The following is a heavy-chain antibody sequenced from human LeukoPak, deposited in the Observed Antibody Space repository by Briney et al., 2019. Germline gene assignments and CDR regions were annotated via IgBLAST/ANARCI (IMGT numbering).Heavy chain of an antibody. V-gene: IGHV3-23*01. J-gene: IGHJ4*02. CDR2: ITDSSSSM. CDR1: GFTFSSYT. CDR3: AKSRYYDFWSGYYLAY. Sequence: GGSLRLSCAASGFTFSSYTMNWVRQAPGKGLEWVSSITDSSSSMYYADSVKGRFTISRDNSKNTLYLQMNSLRAEDTAVYYCAKSRYYDFWSGYYLAYWGQGTLVTVSS. D-gene: IGHD3-3*01.